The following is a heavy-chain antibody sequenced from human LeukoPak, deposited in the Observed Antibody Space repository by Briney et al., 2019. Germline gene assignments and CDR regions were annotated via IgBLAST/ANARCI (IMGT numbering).Heavy chain of an antibody. CDR1: GFSFSGYS. CDR3: ARGHSGSYQRNDAFDI. J-gene: IGHJ3*02. Sequence: GGSLRLSCAASGFSFSGYSINWVRQVPGKGQEWVSSISSDSQYIYYAGSMKGRFTVSRDNARNSLYLQMNSLGAEDTAVYYCARGHSGSYQRNDAFDIWGQGTMVTVSS. V-gene: IGHV3-21*01. D-gene: IGHD1-26*01. CDR2: ISSDSQYI.